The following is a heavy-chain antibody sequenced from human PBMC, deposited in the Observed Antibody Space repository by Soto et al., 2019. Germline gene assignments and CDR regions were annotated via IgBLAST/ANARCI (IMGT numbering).Heavy chain of an antibody. CDR1: GGSISSSSYY. D-gene: IGHD2-8*02. J-gene: IGHJ6*02. Sequence: SETLSLTCTVSGGSISSSSYYWGWIRQPPGKGLEWIGSIYYSGSTYYNPSPKSRVTISVDTSKNQFSLKLSSVTAADTAVNYSARALGGLLDGMDDWGQGTTVTVSS. CDR3: ARALGGLLDGMDD. V-gene: IGHV4-39*01. CDR2: IYYSGST.